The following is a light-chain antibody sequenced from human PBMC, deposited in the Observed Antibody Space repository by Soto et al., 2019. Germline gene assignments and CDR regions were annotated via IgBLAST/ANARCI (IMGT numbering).Light chain of an antibody. CDR3: LSYDRSLFWV. Sequence: QSVLTQPPSVSGAPGQRVTISCTGSSSTIGAGYDVHWYQQLPGTAPKLVIYGNNNRPSGVPDRFSGSKSGTSASLAITGLQAEDEADYYCLSYDRSLFWVFGGGTKLTVL. CDR2: GNN. J-gene: IGLJ3*02. CDR1: SSTIGAGYD. V-gene: IGLV1-40*01.